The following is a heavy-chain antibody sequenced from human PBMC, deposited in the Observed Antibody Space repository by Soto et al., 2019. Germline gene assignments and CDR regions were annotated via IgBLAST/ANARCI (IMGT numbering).Heavy chain of an antibody. D-gene: IGHD3-3*01. Sequence: ASVKVSCKASGYTFTSYYMHWVRQAPGQGLEWMGIINPSGGSTSYAQKFQGRVTMTRDTSTSTVYMELSSLRSEDTAVYYCARGLHGDFWGGPRRCFDPWGQGTLVTVSS. CDR1: GYTFTSYY. J-gene: IGHJ5*02. CDR2: INPSGGST. V-gene: IGHV1-46*03. CDR3: ARGLHGDFWGGPRRCFDP.